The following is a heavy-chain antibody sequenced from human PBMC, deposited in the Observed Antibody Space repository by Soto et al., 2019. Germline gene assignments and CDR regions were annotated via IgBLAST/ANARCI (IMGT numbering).Heavy chain of an antibody. CDR1: VGTFSSYA. D-gene: IGHD3-3*01. J-gene: IGHJ6*02. CDR3: ARVYRDDFWSGYPPRVQPQYYYGMEV. CDR2: IIPIFGTA. Sequence: SVKVSCKASVGTFSSYAISWVRQAPGQGLEWMGGIIPIFGTANYAQKFQGRVTITADESTSTAYMELSSLRSEDTAVYYCARVYRDDFWSGYPPRVQPQYYYGMEVWGQGTTVPVSS. V-gene: IGHV1-69*13.